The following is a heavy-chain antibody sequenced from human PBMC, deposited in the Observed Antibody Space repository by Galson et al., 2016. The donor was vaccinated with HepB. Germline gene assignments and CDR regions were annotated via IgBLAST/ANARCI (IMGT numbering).Heavy chain of an antibody. CDR1: GFTFSNFA. CDR3: AKFRGADHYNYHMDV. CDR2: LFGGGNDP. Sequence: SLRLSCAVSGFTFSNFAMAWVRQAPGKGLEWVSLLFGGGNDPYYADAVKGRFTISRDNSKNTLYLQMDSLRAEDTAVYYCAKFRGADHYNYHMDVWGKGTTVIVS. J-gene: IGHJ6*03. V-gene: IGHV3-23*01. D-gene: IGHD3-10*01.